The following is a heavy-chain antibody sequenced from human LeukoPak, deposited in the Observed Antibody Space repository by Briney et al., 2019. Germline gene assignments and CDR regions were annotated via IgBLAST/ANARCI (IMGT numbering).Heavy chain of an antibody. CDR1: GYTLTELS. Sequence: ASVKVSCKVSGYTLTELSMHWVRQAPGKGLEWMGGFDPEDGETIYAPKFQGRVTMTEDTSTDTAYMELSSLRSEDTAVYYCATGNMVRGVIIGAVFDYWGQGTLVTVSS. CDR3: ATGNMVRGVIIGAVFDY. CDR2: FDPEDGET. D-gene: IGHD3-10*01. J-gene: IGHJ4*02. V-gene: IGHV1-24*01.